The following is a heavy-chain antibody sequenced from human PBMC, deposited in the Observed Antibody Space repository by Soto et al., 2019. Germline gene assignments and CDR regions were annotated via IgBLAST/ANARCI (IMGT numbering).Heavy chain of an antibody. D-gene: IGHD6-19*01. CDR1: GGSFSGYY. Sequence: QVQLQQWGAGLLKPSETLSLTCAVYGGSFSGYYWSWIRQPPGKGLEWIGEINHSGCTNYNPSLKSRVTISVDTSKNQFSLKLSSVTAADTAVYYCASSGWYDPWGQGTLVTVSS. CDR2: INHSGCT. J-gene: IGHJ5*02. CDR3: ASSGWYDP. V-gene: IGHV4-34*01.